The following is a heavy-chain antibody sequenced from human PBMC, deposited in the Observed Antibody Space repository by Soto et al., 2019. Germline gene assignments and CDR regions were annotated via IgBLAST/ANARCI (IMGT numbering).Heavy chain of an antibody. CDR1: GGSFSTYY. D-gene: IGHD1-26*01. CDR3: ASAKGWAGDYYYGMDV. V-gene: IGHV4-34*01. CDR2: INHSGST. Sequence: TSETLSLTCAVYGGSFSTYYWSWIRQPPGKGLEWIGEINHSGSTNYNPPLKSRVTISVDTSKNQFSLKLSSVTAADTAVYYCASAKGWAGDYYYGMDVWGQGTTVTVS. J-gene: IGHJ6*02.